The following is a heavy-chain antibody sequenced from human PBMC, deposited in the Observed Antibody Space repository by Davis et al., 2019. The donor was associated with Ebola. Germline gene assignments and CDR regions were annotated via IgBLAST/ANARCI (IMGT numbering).Heavy chain of an antibody. CDR1: GGSISSSNW. V-gene: IGHV4-4*02. J-gene: IGHJ4*02. CDR3: AGDPGYSGYDLDY. Sequence: MPGGSLRLSCAVSGGSISSSNWWSWVRQPPGKGLEWIGEIYHSGSTNYNPSLKSRVTMSVDTSKNQFSLNLISVTAADTAVYYCAGDPGYSGYDLDYWGQGTLVTVSS. CDR2: IYHSGST. D-gene: IGHD5-12*01.